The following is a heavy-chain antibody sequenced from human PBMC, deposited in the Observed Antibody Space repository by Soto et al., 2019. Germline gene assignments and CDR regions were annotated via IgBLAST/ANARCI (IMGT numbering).Heavy chain of an antibody. CDR2: IIPIFGTA. J-gene: IGHJ4*02. CDR3: ARAGLHDEVFDY. Sequence: ASVKVSCKASGGTFSSYAISWVRQAPGQGLEWMGGIIPIFGTANYAQKFQGRVTITADESTSTAYMELSSLRSEDTAVYYCARAGLHDEVFDYWGQGTLVTVSS. CDR1: GGTFSSYA. D-gene: IGHD4-4*01. V-gene: IGHV1-69*13.